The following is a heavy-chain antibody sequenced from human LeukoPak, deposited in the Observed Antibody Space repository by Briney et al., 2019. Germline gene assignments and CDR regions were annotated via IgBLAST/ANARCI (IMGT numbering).Heavy chain of an antibody. D-gene: IGHD2-2*01. J-gene: IGHJ4*02. CDR3: AKDGALSTSWYFYCDY. CDR1: GLIFSSYW. CDR2: IKKDGSEM. Sequence: GGSLRLSCEASGLIFSSYWMSWVRQAPGKGLEWVANIKKDGSEMYYVDSVKGRFTISRDNAKNSLYLQMNSLRAEDTAVYYCAKDGALSTSWYFYCDYWGQGTLVTVSS. V-gene: IGHV3-7*03.